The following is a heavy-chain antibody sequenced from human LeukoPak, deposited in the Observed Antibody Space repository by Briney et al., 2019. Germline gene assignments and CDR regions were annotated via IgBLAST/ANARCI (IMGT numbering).Heavy chain of an antibody. CDR3: ARVRYRLAETYIDY. CDR2: INPNSGDT. J-gene: IGHJ4*02. D-gene: IGHD3-16*01. Sequence: ASVKVSCKTSGYTFTGYGISWVRQAPGQGLEWMGWINPNSGDTNYAQKFQGRVTMTRDTSISTAYMELSRLRSDDTAVYYCARVRYRLAETYIDYWGQGTLVTVSS. V-gene: IGHV1-2*02. CDR1: GYTFTGYG.